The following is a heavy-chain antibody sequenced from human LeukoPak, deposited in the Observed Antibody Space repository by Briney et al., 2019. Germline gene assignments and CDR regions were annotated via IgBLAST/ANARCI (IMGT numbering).Heavy chain of an antibody. D-gene: IGHD4-17*01. CDR1: GGSFSGYY. Sequence: SETLSLTCAVYGGSFSGYYWSWIRQPPGKGLEWIGEINHSGSTNYNPSLKSRVTISVDTSKNQFSLKLSSVTAADTAVYYCARGRDYGFWFDPWGQGTLVTVSS. V-gene: IGHV4-34*01. CDR3: ARGRDYGFWFDP. J-gene: IGHJ5*02. CDR2: INHSGST.